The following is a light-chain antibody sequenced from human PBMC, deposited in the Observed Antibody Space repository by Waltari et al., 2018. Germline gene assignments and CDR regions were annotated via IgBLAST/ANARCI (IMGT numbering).Light chain of an antibody. CDR2: GTS. J-gene: IGKJ1*01. CDR3: QQYTGSLPWT. CDR1: QSVFIDY. Sequence: ETVLMQSPGTLSLSPGERATLSCKASQSVFIDYLAWYQQKPGQAPRLVIYGTSNRAAGIPDRFSGSGSGTDFTLTISRLEPEDFAVYYCQQYTGSLPWTFGQGTKVEIK. V-gene: IGKV3-20*01.